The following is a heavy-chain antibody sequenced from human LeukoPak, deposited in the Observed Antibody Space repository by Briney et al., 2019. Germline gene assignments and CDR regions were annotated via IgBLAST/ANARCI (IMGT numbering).Heavy chain of an antibody. V-gene: IGHV4-34*01. CDR3: ARGNILSGYCFDF. J-gene: IGHJ4*02. CDR2: IHYTGAT. Sequence: SETLSLTCAVYGGSITGYYWSWIRQPPGKGLEWVGEIHYTGATSYNPSLKSRATISIDTSKNQVSLKLSSVTAADTAVIYCARGNILSGYCFDFWGQGALVTVSS. D-gene: IGHD3-9*01. CDR1: GGSITGYY.